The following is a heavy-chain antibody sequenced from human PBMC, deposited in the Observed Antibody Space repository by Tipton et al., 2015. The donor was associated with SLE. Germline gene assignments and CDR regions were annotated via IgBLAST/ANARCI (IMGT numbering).Heavy chain of an antibody. CDR1: GFTFSSYA. CDR2: ISGSGGST. D-gene: IGHD4-17*01. CDR3: AREGDYAYAFDI. J-gene: IGHJ3*02. Sequence: SLRLSCAASGFTFSSYAMNWVRQAPGKGLEWVSAISGSGGSTYYADSVKGRFTISRDNAKNSLYLQMNSLRAEDTAVYYCAREGDYAYAFDIWGQGTMVTVSS. V-gene: IGHV3-23*01.